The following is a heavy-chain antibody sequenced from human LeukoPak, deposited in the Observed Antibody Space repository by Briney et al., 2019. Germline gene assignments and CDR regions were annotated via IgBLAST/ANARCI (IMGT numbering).Heavy chain of an antibody. D-gene: IGHD1-26*01. V-gene: IGHV3-64D*09. Sequence: PGGSLILSCSASGLTFSSYAMHWVRQAPGKGLEYVSAISSNGGSTYYADSVKGRFTISRDNSKNTLYLQMSSLRAEDTAVYYCVKGHLVWELGDYFDYWGQGTLVTVSS. J-gene: IGHJ4*02. CDR1: GLTFSSYA. CDR2: ISSNGGST. CDR3: VKGHLVWELGDYFDY.